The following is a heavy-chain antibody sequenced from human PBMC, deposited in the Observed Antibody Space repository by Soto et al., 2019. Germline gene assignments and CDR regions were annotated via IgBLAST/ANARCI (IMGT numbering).Heavy chain of an antibody. CDR3: ARVRVRFLEWLGSEG. Sequence: QVQLVQSRAEVKKPGSSVKVSCKASGGTFSSYAISWVRQAPGQGLEWMGGIIPIFGTANYAQKFQGRVTITADASTSTAYMELSSLRSEDTAVYYCARVRVRFLEWLGSEGWGQGTLVTVSS. CDR2: IIPIFGTA. V-gene: IGHV1-69*12. J-gene: IGHJ4*02. CDR1: GGTFSSYA. D-gene: IGHD3-3*01.